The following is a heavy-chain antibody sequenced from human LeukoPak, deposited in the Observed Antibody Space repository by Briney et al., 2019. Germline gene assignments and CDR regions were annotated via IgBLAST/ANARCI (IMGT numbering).Heavy chain of an antibody. Sequence: NPGGSLRLSCAASGFTFSSYSMNWVRQAPGKGLEWVSSISSSSYIYYADSVKGRFTISRDNAKNTLYLQMNSLRAEDTAVYYCARVRWGGLYYFDYWGQGTLVTVSS. V-gene: IGHV3-21*01. CDR3: ARVRWGGLYYFDY. CDR2: ISSSSYI. J-gene: IGHJ4*02. CDR1: GFTFSSYS. D-gene: IGHD3-16*01.